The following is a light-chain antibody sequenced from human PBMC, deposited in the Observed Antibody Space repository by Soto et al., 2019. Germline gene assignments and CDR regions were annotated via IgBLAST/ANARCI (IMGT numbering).Light chain of an antibody. J-gene: IGLJ1*01. CDR3: CSHAGSSTDV. V-gene: IGLV2-23*02. CDR2: EVS. Sequence: QSVLTQPASVSGSPGQSITISCTGTSSDVGGYNFVSWYLQQPGKVPKLMIYEVSKRPSGFSNRFSGSKSGNTASLTISGLQADDEADYYCCSHAGSSTDVFGTGTKLTVL. CDR1: SSDVGGYNF.